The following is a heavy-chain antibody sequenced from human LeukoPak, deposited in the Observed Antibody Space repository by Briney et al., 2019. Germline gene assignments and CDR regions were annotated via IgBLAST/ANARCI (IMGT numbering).Heavy chain of an antibody. V-gene: IGHV4-59*01. CDR1: GGSISGYY. Sequence: SETLSLTCTVSGGSISGYYWTCLRQPPGKGLEWIGYIYYGGSTNYHPSLKSRVTLSVDTSKKQFSLKLSSVTAADTAVYYCARGLLVGNTGYYFDYWGQGTLVTVSS. CDR3: ARGLLVGNTGYYFDY. CDR2: IYYGGST. D-gene: IGHD1-1*01. J-gene: IGHJ4*02.